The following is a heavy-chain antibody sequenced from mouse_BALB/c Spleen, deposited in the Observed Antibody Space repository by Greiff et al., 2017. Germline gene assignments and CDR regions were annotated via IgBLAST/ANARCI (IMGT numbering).Heavy chain of an antibody. J-gene: IGHJ3*01. Sequence: VQLKESGAELVKPGASVKLSCTASGFNIKDTYMHWVKQRPEQGLEWIGRIDPANGNTKYDPKFQGKATITADTSSNTAYLQLSSLTSEDTAVYYCAKDYDGSWFAYWGQGTLVTVSA. D-gene: IGHD2-4*01. V-gene: IGHV14-3*02. CDR1: GFNIKDTY. CDR3: AKDYDGSWFAY. CDR2: IDPANGNT.